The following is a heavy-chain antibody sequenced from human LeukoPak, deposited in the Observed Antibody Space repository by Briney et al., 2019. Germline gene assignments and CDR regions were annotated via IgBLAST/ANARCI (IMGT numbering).Heavy chain of an antibody. D-gene: IGHD3-10*01. J-gene: IGHJ4*02. Sequence: GASVKVSCRASGYSFTGYDINWVRQAPGQGLEWMGRMNPNNGDTGSAQKFQGRLTMTRDTSIRTAYMELSSLRSEDTAVYFCSRDGDSGTYLPYWGQGTLVTVSS. CDR3: SRDGDSGTYLPY. V-gene: IGHV1-8*01. CDR1: GYSFTGYD. CDR2: MNPNNGDT.